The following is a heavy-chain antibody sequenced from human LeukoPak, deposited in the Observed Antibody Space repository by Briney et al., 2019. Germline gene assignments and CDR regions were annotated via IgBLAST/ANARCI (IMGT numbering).Heavy chain of an antibody. J-gene: IGHJ1*01. CDR2: ISNGGSAI. Sequence: PGGSLRLSCAASGFTFSSYEMNWVRQAPGKGLEWVSYISNGGSAIYYADSVKGRFTISRDNAKSSLYLQMNSLRAEDTAVYYCARAGYSMDTEYFQHWGQGTLVTVPS. CDR1: GFTFSSYE. V-gene: IGHV3-48*03. D-gene: IGHD5-18*01. CDR3: ARAGYSMDTEYFQH.